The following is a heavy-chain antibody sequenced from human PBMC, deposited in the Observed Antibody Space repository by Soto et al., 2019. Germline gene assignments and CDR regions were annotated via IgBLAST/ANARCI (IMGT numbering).Heavy chain of an antibody. V-gene: IGHV1-69*02. CDR2: IIPILGIA. CDR1: GGTFSSYT. CDR3: ARGHRYCSSTSCQTGWFDP. D-gene: IGHD2-2*01. Sequence: SVKVSCKASGGTFSSYTISWVRQAPGQGLERMGRIIPILGIANYAQKFQGRVTITADKSTSTAYMELSSLRSEDTAVYYCARGHRYCSSTSCQTGWFDPWGQGTLVTVSS. J-gene: IGHJ5*02.